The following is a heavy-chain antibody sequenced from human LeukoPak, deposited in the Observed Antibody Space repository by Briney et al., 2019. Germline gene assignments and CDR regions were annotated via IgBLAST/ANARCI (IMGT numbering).Heavy chain of an antibody. V-gene: IGHV4-30-4*07. J-gene: IGHJ4*02. D-gene: IGHD6-19*01. CDR3: ARDKGYSSGWYGPPGHLDY. Sequence: PSETLSLTCAVSGGSISSGGYSWSWIRQPPGKGLEWIGYIYYSGSTYYNPSLKSRVTISVDTSKNQFSLKLSSVTAADTAVYYCARDKGYSSGWYGPPGHLDYWSQGTLVTVSS. CDR2: IYYSGST. CDR1: GGSISSGGYS.